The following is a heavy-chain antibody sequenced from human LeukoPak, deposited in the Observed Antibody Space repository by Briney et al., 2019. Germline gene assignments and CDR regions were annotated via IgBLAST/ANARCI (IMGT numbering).Heavy chain of an antibody. Sequence: ASVKVSCKASGYTFTSYGISWVRQATGQGLEWMGWMNPNSGNTGYAQKFQGRVTMTRNTSISTAYMELSSLRSEDTAVYYCARGNTWGDYYDSSGYYPFDYWGQGTLVTVSS. D-gene: IGHD3-22*01. J-gene: IGHJ4*02. CDR2: MNPNSGNT. CDR3: ARGNTWGDYYDSSGYYPFDY. V-gene: IGHV1-8*02. CDR1: GYTFTSYG.